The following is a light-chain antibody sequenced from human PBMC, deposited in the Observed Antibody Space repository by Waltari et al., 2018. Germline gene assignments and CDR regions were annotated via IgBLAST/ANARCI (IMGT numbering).Light chain of an antibody. CDR3: NSYTGSSSWV. J-gene: IGLJ3*02. Sequence: QSALTQPASVSGSPGQSITIPCYGTSSDVGFYNYVSWYQQPPGQAPKLIVYDVSERPSGVSDRFSGSKSGNTASLSISGLQAEDEAVYYCNSYTGSSSWVFGGGTKVTVL. CDR2: DVS. V-gene: IGLV2-14*01. CDR1: SSDVGFYNY.